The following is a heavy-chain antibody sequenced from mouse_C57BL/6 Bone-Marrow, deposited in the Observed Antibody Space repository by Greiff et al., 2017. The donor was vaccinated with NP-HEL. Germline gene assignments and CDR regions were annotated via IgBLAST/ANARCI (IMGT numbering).Heavy chain of an antibody. CDR3: AFYGYDEVDY. D-gene: IGHD2-2*01. CDR2: IDPEDGAT. V-gene: IGHV14-2*01. Sequence: VQLQQSGAELVKPGASVKLSCTASGFNIKDYYMHWVKQRTEQGLKWIGRIDPEDGATKYAPNFQGKAPITADTSSNTAYLQLSSLTSEDTAVYYCAFYGYDEVDYWGQGTTLTVSS. CDR1: GFNIKDYY. J-gene: IGHJ2*01.